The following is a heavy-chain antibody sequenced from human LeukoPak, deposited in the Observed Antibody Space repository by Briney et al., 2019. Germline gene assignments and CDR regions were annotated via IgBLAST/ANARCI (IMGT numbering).Heavy chain of an antibody. V-gene: IGHV4-39*01. CDR1: GDSISTTNYY. D-gene: IGHD3-3*01. J-gene: IGHJ5*01. CDR3: ARVRRSLNWFDS. Sequence: SETLSLTCVVSGDSISTTNYYWGWIRQPPGKGLEWIGIIYYSGITHYNPSLKSRVTILVDTSKNQFSLKLSSVTDADTAVYYCARVRRSLNWFDSWGQGTLVTVSS. CDR2: IYYSGIT.